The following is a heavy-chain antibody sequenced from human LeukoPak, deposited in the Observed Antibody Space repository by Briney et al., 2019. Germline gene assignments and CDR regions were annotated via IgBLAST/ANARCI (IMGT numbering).Heavy chain of an antibody. D-gene: IGHD5-24*01. CDR2: IIPIFGTA. CDR3: ARGLARDGYNHPHFQH. J-gene: IGHJ1*01. CDR1: GGTFSSYA. V-gene: IGHV1-69*13. Sequence: ASVKVSCKASGGTFSSYAISWVRQAPGQGLEWMGGIIPIFGTANYAQKFQGRVTITADESTSTAYMELSSLRSEDTAVYYCARGLARDGYNHPHFQHWGQGTLVTVSS.